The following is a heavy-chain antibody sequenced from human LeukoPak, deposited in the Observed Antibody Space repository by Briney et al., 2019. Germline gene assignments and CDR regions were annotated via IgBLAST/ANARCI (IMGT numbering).Heavy chain of an antibody. J-gene: IGHJ4*02. Sequence: GGALRVSCAASGFTFSDYYISWIRQAPGRGLAGVSYISNSGNTIYYADYVKGRFTISRDNAKNSLSLQMNSLRAEDTAVYYCARVGIYCSVGSCFRDYYFDCWGQGTLVTVSS. D-gene: IGHD2-15*01. V-gene: IGHV3-11*04. CDR2: ISNSGNTI. CDR3: ARVGIYCSVGSCFRDYYFDC. CDR1: GFTFSDYY.